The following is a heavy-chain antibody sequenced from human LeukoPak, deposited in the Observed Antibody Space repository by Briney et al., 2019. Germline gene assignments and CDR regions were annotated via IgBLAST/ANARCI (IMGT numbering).Heavy chain of an antibody. J-gene: IGHJ4*02. CDR1: GYTFTGYY. CDR2: INPNSGGT. CDR3: ATDHNTGYFDY. V-gene: IGHV1-2*02. D-gene: IGHD1-1*01. Sequence: ASVKVSCKASGYTFTGYYMHWVRQAPGQGLEWMGWINPNSGGTHYAQKFQGRVTMTRDTAISTAYMELSSLRSEDTAVYYCATDHNTGYFDYWGQGTLVTVSS.